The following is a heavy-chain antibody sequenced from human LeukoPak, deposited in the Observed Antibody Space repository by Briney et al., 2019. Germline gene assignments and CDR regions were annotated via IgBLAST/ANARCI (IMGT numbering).Heavy chain of an antibody. V-gene: IGHV1-2*02. J-gene: IGHJ6*03. Sequence: ASVKVSCKASGYTFTGYYMHWVRQAPGHGLEWMGWINPNSGGTNYAQKFQGRVTMTRDTSISTAYMELSRLRSDDTAVYYCARDRILDDFWSGNPHYYYYYMDVWGKGTTVTVSS. CDR2: INPNSGGT. CDR1: GYTFTGYY. CDR3: ARDRILDDFWSGNPHYYYYYMDV. D-gene: IGHD3-3*01.